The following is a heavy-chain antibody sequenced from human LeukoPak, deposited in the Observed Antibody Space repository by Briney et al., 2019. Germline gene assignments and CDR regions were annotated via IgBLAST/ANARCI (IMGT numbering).Heavy chain of an antibody. CDR3: ARAKGPDAFDI. J-gene: IGHJ3*02. Sequence: ASVKVSCKVSGYTLTELSMHWVRQAPGQGLEWMGWINPNSGGTNYAQKFQGRVTMTRDTSISTAYMELSRLRSDDTAVYYCARAKGPDAFDIWGQGTMVTVSS. V-gene: IGHV1-2*02. CDR1: GYTLTELS. CDR2: INPNSGGT.